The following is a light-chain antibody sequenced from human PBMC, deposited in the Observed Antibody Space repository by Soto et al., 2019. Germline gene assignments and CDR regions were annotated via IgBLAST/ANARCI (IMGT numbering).Light chain of an antibody. CDR1: SSDVGGYNY. V-gene: IGLV2-14*03. Sequence: QSVLTQPASVSGSPGQSITISCTGTSSDVGGYNYVSWYQHHPGEAPQIIIYDVSSRPSGVSYRFSGSKSGNTASLTISGLQSEDEADYYCSSYTSSTFGVFGTGTKLTVL. CDR2: DVS. J-gene: IGLJ1*01. CDR3: SSYTSSTFGV.